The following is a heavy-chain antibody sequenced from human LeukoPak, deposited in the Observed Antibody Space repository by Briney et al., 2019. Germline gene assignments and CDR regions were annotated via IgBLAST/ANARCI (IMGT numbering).Heavy chain of an antibody. Sequence: PGGSLRLSCAASGFTFSSYSMNWVRQAPGKRLEWFSSISSSSSYIYYADSVKGRFTISRDNAKNSLYLQMNSLRAEDTAVYYCARSVVVITSDAFDIWGQGTMVTVSS. D-gene: IGHD3-22*01. CDR3: ARSVVVITSDAFDI. CDR2: ISSSSSYI. J-gene: IGHJ3*02. CDR1: GFTFSSYS. V-gene: IGHV3-21*01.